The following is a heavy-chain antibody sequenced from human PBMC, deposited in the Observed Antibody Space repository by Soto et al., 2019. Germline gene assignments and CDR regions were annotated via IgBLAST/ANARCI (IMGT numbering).Heavy chain of an antibody. Sequence: GGSLRLSCAASGFNFSSYGMHWVRQAPGKGLEWVAVISYDGSNKYYADSVKGRFTISRDNSKNTLYLQMNSLRAEYTAVYYCAKDRGDCSSTSCYSYGMDVWGQGTTVTVSS. D-gene: IGHD2-2*01. CDR1: GFNFSSYG. J-gene: IGHJ6*02. CDR2: ISYDGSNK. CDR3: AKDRGDCSSTSCYSYGMDV. V-gene: IGHV3-30*18.